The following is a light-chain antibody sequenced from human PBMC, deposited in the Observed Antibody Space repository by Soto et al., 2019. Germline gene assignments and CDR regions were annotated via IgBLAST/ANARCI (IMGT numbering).Light chain of an antibody. CDR1: QNIGSR. Sequence: DIQMTQSPSTLSASVGDRVAITCRASQNIGSRLAWYQQKPDEAPKLLIYDASSLESGVPLRFGGSGSGTDFTLIISSLQPDDFATYYCQQCHTPFTXGGGTKVEIK. V-gene: IGKV1-5*01. J-gene: IGKJ4*01. CDR2: DAS. CDR3: QQCHTPFT.